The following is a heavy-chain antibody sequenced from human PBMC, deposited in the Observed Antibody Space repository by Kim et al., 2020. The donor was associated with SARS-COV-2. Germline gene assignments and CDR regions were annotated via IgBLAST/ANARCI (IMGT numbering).Heavy chain of an antibody. CDR3: ARHYPPYYDFWSGYYTGANYYGMDV. J-gene: IGHJ6*02. V-gene: IGHV4-39*01. D-gene: IGHD3-3*01. CDR2: IYYSGST. CDR1: GGSISSSSYY. Sequence: SETLSLTCTVSGGSISSSSYYWGWIRQPPGKGLEWIGSIYYSGSTYYNPSLKSRVTISVDTSKNQFSLKLSSVTAADTAVYYCARHYPPYYDFWSGYYTGANYYGMDVWGQGTTVTVSS.